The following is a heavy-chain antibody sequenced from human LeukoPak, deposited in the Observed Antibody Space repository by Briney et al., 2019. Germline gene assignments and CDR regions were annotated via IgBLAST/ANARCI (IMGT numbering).Heavy chain of an antibody. V-gene: IGHV1-46*01. Sequence: ASVKVSCRASGYTFTSYYMHWVRQAPGQGLEWMGIISPSGGGTSYAQKFQGRVTMTRDTSTSTVYMELSSLRSEDTAVYCCARDRSSSWPFDYWGQGTLVTVSS. J-gene: IGHJ4*02. D-gene: IGHD6-13*01. CDR1: GYTFTSYY. CDR3: ARDRSSSWPFDY. CDR2: ISPSGGGT.